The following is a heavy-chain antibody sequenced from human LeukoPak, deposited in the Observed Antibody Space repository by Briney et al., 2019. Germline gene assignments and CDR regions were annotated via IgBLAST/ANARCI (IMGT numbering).Heavy chain of an antibody. CDR2: IYHSGST. D-gene: IGHD3-9*01. CDR3: ARESRLRYFDWQRIPSEFDI. J-gene: IGHJ3*02. Sequence: SETLSLTCTVSGYSISSGYYWGWIRQPPGKGLEWIGSIYHSGSTYYNPSLKSRVTISVDTSKNQFSLKLSSVTAADTAVYYCARESRLRYFDWQRIPSEFDIWGQGTMVTVSS. CDR1: GYSISSGYY. V-gene: IGHV4-38-2*02.